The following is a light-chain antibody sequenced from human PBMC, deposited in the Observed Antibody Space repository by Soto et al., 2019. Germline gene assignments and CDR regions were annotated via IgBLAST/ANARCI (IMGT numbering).Light chain of an antibody. J-gene: IGLJ1*01. V-gene: IGLV2-11*01. CDR3: CAYADTFYV. CDR1: SSDVGSYKD. CDR2: DVS. Sequence: QSVLTPPRSVSGSPGQSVTISCTGTSSDVGSYKDVSWYQHHPGKVPKLMIYDVSERPSGVPDRFSGSKSGNTASLTISGLQAEDEANYYCCAYADTFYVFGTGTKV.